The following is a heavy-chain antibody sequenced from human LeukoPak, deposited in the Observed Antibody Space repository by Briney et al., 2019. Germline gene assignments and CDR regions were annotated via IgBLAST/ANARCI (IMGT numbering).Heavy chain of an antibody. CDR1: GGSISSYF. Sequence: PSETLSLTCTVSGGSISSYFWSWIRQPPGKGLEWIGYIYYTGRTSYNPSLKSRVTISVDTSKNQFSLKLNSVTAADTAVYYCARMGNPATVTADYWGQGTLVTVSS. CDR2: IYYTGRT. CDR3: ARMGNPATVTADY. J-gene: IGHJ4*02. D-gene: IGHD4-17*01. V-gene: IGHV4-59*08.